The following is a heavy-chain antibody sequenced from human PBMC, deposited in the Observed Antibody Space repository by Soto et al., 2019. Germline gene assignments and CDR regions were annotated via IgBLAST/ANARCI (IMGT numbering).Heavy chain of an antibody. Sequence: NPSETLSLTCTVSGGSNSSYYWSWIRQPPGKGLEWLGYIFHSGSTLYNPSLRGRLTLSADTSRNQLSLYLTSVTAADTAVYYCVRGGIAGHWFDPWGQGILVTVSS. CDR2: IFHSGST. CDR1: GGSNSSYY. D-gene: IGHD2-15*01. J-gene: IGHJ5*02. V-gene: IGHV4-59*06. CDR3: VRGGIAGHWFDP.